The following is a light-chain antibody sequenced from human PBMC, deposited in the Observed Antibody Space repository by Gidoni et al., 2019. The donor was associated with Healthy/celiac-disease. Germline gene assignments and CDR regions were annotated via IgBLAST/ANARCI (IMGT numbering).Light chain of an antibody. J-gene: IGKJ3*01. CDR1: QSVSSSY. CDR3: QQYGSSTGFT. CDR2: GAS. V-gene: IGKV3-20*01. Sequence: IVLTQSPGTLSLSPGERATLSGRDSQSVSSSYLAGYQQKQGQAHRLLIYGASSRATGIPDRFSGSGAGTEFTLTISRLEPEEFAVYYCQQYGSSTGFTFGPGTKVDIK.